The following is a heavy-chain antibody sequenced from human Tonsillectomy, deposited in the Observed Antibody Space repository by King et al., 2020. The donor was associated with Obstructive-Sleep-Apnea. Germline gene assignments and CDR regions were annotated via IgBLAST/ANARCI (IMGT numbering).Heavy chain of an antibody. J-gene: IGHJ4*02. CDR1: GFSFSSSC. V-gene: IGHV3-74*02. CDR2: ISSDGGAT. CDR3: ATAVM. Sequence: VQLVESGGGLVQPEGSLRLSCAASGFSFSSSCMHWVRQAPGKGLQWISYISSDGGATTYADSVRGRFTISRDNAKNTLFLQMSSLRAEDTAVYYCATAVMGGQGTLVTVSS. D-gene: IGHD2-8*01.